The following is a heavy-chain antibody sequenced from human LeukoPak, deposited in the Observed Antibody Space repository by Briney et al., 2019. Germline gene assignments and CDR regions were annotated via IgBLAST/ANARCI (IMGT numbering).Heavy chain of an antibody. Sequence: SETLSLTCAVYGGSSSGYYWSWIRQPPGKGLEWIGEINHSGSTNYNPSLKSRVTISVDTSKNQFSLKLSSVTAADTAVYYCARGMYSGSGARFRDWGQGTLVTVSS. D-gene: IGHD1-26*01. CDR3: ARGMYSGSGARFRD. CDR1: GGSSSGYY. J-gene: IGHJ4*02. CDR2: INHSGST. V-gene: IGHV4-34*01.